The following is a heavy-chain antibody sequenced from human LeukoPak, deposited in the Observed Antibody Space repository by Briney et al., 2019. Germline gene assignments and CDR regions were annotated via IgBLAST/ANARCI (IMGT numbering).Heavy chain of an antibody. V-gene: IGHV4-39*01. CDR3: ARGFGFGESQRNYYMDV. Sequence: PSETLSLTCTVSGASISSNTYYWGWIRQSPGEKLEWIGNIYYIGSTYYNPSLESRVTISIDTSKNQFSLKLRSVTAADTAVYYCARGFGFGESQRNYYMDVWGKGTTVTISS. CDR1: GASISSNTYY. CDR2: IYYIGST. D-gene: IGHD3-10*01. J-gene: IGHJ6*03.